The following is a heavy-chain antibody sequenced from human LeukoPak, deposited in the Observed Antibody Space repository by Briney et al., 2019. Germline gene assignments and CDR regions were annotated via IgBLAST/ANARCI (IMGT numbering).Heavy chain of an antibody. D-gene: IGHD5-24*01. CDR3: ARGAGYNYPYYFDY. CDR2: IYGGGNI. CDR1: GFTVSSNY. J-gene: IGHJ4*02. V-gene: IGHV3-53*01. Sequence: GGSLRVSCAASGFTVSSNYMNWVRQAPGKGQEWVSVIYGGGNIYYADSVKGRFTISRDNSKNTLYLQMNSLRAEDTAVYYCARGAGYNYPYYFDYWGQGTLVTVSS.